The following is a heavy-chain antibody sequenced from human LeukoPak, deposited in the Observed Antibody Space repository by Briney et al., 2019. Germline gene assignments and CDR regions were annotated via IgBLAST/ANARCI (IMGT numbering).Heavy chain of an antibody. J-gene: IGHJ3*02. CDR2: IYSGGST. CDR3: ARRDGSDAFDI. Sequence: GGSLRLSCAASGFTVSSNYMTWVRQAPRKGLEWVSIIYSGGSTYYADSVKGRFTISRDNSKNTLYLQMNSLRAEDTAVYYCARRDGSDAFDIWGQGTMVTVSS. D-gene: IGHD3-10*01. V-gene: IGHV3-53*01. CDR1: GFTVSSNY.